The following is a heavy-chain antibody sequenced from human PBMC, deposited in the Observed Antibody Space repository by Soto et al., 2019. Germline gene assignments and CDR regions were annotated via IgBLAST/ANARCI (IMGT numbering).Heavy chain of an antibody. D-gene: IGHD3-9*01. CDR1: GYTFTSYY. CDR2: INPSGGST. CDR3: ATPVLRTWGMDV. Sequence: ASVKVSCKASGYTFTSYYMHWVRQAPGQGLEWMGIINPSGGSTSYAQKFQGRVTMTRDTSTSTVYMELSSLRSEDTAVYYCATPVLRTWGMDVWGQGTTVTVSS. J-gene: IGHJ6*02. V-gene: IGHV1-46*01.